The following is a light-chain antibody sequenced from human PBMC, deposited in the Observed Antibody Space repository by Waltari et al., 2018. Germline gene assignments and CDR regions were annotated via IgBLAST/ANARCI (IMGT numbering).Light chain of an antibody. Sequence: QSALTQTASVSGPLGQSITISCHGTSSAVGHYDLVSRYQQLPGKVPTLLIFEVSKRPPGFSDRFSGSKSGNTASLTISGLQAEDEAEYYCCSYTRSRNLLFGGGTKVTVL. CDR2: EVS. CDR3: CSYTRSRNLL. V-gene: IGLV2-23*01. CDR1: SSAVGHYDL. J-gene: IGLJ2*01.